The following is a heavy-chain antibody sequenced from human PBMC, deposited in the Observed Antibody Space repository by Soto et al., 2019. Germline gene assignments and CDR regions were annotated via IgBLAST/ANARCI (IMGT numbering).Heavy chain of an antibody. V-gene: IGHV3-23*01. Sequence: GGSLRLSCAASGFTFSSYAMSWVRQAPGKGLEWVSAISGSGGSTYYADSVKGRFTISRDNSKNTLYLQMNSLRAEDTAVYYCAKDPGLGTVTTHWYFDLWGRGTLVTVSS. CDR1: GFTFSSYA. CDR2: ISGSGGST. D-gene: IGHD4-4*01. J-gene: IGHJ2*01. CDR3: AKDPGLGTVTTHWYFDL.